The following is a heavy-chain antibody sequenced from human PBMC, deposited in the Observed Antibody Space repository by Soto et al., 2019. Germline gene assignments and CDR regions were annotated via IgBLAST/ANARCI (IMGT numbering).Heavy chain of an antibody. Sequence: ELQLVASGGGLVQPGGSLRLSCAASGFTVSNNYLRWVRQAPGKGLEWVSLIYSGGDTYYADSVKGRFTISRDNSKNTLYLRMNSLRAEDTDVYYCARDGTYNWVGGQGILVTVSS. J-gene: IGHJ4*02. CDR2: IYSGGDT. D-gene: IGHD1-1*01. CDR3: ARDGTYNWV. V-gene: IGHV3-66*01. CDR1: GFTVSNNY.